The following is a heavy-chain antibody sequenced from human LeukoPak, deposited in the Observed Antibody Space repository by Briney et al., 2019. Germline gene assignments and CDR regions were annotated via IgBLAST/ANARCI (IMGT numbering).Heavy chain of an antibody. Sequence: GGSLRLSCEASGFALSSKGMHWVRQAPGKGLEWVAGIWYDGSSKYYADSVKGRFTISRDNSKNTLYLQMTSLRAEDTAVYYCAREARYESSGYYFDFWGQGTQVTVSS. CDR3: AREARYESSGYYFDF. V-gene: IGHV3-33*01. CDR2: IWYDGSSK. D-gene: IGHD3-22*01. CDR1: GFALSSKG. J-gene: IGHJ4*02.